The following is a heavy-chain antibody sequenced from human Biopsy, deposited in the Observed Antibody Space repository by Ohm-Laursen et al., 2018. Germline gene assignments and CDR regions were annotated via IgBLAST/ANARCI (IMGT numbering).Heavy chain of an antibody. J-gene: IGHJ4*02. CDR1: GYPFSNYY. CDR3: ARMEQPHDY. D-gene: IGHD6-13*01. Sequence: ASVKVSCKVSGYPFSNYYLFWVRQAPGQGLEWMGRINPNSGDTVFARNFQGRVTMTRDTATSTVYMDLRNLRPDDTAVYFCARMEQPHDYWGQGTLVTVSS. CDR2: INPNSGDT. V-gene: IGHV1-2*06.